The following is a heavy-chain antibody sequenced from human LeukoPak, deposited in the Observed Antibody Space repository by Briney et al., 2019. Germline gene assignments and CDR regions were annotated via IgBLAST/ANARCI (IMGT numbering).Heavy chain of an antibody. J-gene: IGHJ4*02. V-gene: IGHV3-30*01. CDR2: ISYDGSNK. CDR1: GFTFSSYA. CDR3: ARDGTVADIDY. D-gene: IGHD6-19*01. Sequence: GGSLRLSCAASGFTFSSYAMHWVRQAPGKGLEWVAVISYDGSNKYYADSVKGRFTISRDNSKNTPYLQMNSLRAEDTAVYYCARDGTVADIDYWGQGTLVTVSS.